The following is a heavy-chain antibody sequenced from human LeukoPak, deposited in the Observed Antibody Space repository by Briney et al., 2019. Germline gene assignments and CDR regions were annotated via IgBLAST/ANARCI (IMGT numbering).Heavy chain of an antibody. CDR1: GFTFDDYA. J-gene: IGHJ6*03. Sequence: GGSLRLSCAASGFTFDDYAMHWVRQAPGKGLEWVSGISWNSGSIGYADSVKGRFTISRDNAKNSLYLQMNSLRAEDTAVYYCARDKEYSSGWYYYYYYMDVWGKGTTVTVSS. CDR2: ISWNSGSI. D-gene: IGHD6-19*01. CDR3: ARDKEYSSGWYYYYYYMDV. V-gene: IGHV3-9*01.